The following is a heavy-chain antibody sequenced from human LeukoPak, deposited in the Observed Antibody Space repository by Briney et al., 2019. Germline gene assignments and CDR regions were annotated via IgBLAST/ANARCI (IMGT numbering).Heavy chain of an antibody. V-gene: IGHV1-2*02. CDR2: ISPNSGGT. CDR1: GYSFAGYY. CDR3: AREPSGSGGYDY. J-gene: IGHJ4*02. Sequence: ASVKVSCKASGYSFAGYYMHWVRQAPGQGLEWMAWISPNSGGTNYVQKFQGRVTVTRDTSISTDYMEISGLTSDDTALYYCAREPSGSGGYDYWGQGTLVTVSS. D-gene: IGHD3-10*01.